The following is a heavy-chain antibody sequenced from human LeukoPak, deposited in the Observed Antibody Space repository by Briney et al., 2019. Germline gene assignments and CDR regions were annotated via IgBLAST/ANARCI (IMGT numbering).Heavy chain of an antibody. J-gene: IGHJ3*02. Sequence: ASVKVSCKASGGTFSSYAISWVRQAPGQGLEWMGWISAYNGNTNYAQKLQGRVTMTTDTSTSTAYMELRSLRSDDTAVYYCARDQLWHDAFDIWGQGTMVTVSS. V-gene: IGHV1-18*01. D-gene: IGHD3-10*01. CDR3: ARDQLWHDAFDI. CDR2: ISAYNGNT. CDR1: GGTFSSYA.